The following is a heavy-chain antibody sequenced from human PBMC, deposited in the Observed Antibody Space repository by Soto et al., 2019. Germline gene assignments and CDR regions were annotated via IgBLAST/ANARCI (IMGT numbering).Heavy chain of an antibody. D-gene: IGHD1-26*01. Sequence: QVQLVESGGGLVKPGGPLRLSCAASGFTFSDYYMNWIRQAPGKGLEWLPYSDGSSGYTNYADSVKGRFTISRDNANNSLFLKLTSLRDEDTAVYYCARAVGNYYGMDVWGQGTTVTVSS. V-gene: IGHV3-11*06. CDR1: GFTFSDYY. CDR3: ARAVGNYYGMDV. J-gene: IGHJ6*02. CDR2: SDGSSGYT.